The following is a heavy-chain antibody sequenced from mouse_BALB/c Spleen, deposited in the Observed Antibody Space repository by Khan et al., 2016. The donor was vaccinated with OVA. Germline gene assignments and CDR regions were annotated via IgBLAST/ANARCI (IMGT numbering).Heavy chain of an antibody. CDR2: ISYSGST. D-gene: IGHD1-1*01. V-gene: IGHV3-2*02. CDR1: GYSITSNYA. Sequence: EVQLVETGPGLVKPSQSLSLTCTVTGYSITSNYAWNWIRQFPGNKLEWMGYISYSGSTSYNPSLKSRISITRNTSKNQFFLLLNSVTTEDTATYYCERRNYYGYAVDYWGQGTSVTVSS. CDR3: ERRNYYGYAVDY. J-gene: IGHJ4*01.